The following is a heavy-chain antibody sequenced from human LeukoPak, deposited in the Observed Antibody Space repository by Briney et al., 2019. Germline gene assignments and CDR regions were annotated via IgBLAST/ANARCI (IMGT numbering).Heavy chain of an antibody. CDR3: ARDGIVGATLFDY. V-gene: IGHV4-34*01. CDR1: GGSFSGYY. D-gene: IGHD1-26*01. J-gene: IGHJ4*02. Sequence: SETLSLTCAVYGGSFSGYYWSWIRQPPGKGLEWIGEINHSGSTNYNPSLKSRVTMSVDTSKNQFSLKLSSVTAADTAVYYCARDGIVGATLFDYWGQGTLVTVSS. CDR2: INHSGST.